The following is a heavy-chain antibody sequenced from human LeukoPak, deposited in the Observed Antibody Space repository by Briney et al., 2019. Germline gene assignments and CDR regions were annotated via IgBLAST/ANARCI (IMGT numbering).Heavy chain of an antibody. Sequence: GGSLRLSCAASGFTFSSYSMNWVRQAPGKGLEWVSSISSSSSYIYYADSVKGRFTISRDNAKNTLYLQMNSLRVEDTAVYYCARDLVVATGPDYWGQGTLVTVSS. CDR1: GFTFSSYS. V-gene: IGHV3-21*01. D-gene: IGHD5-12*01. J-gene: IGHJ4*02. CDR3: ARDLVVATGPDY. CDR2: ISSSSSYI.